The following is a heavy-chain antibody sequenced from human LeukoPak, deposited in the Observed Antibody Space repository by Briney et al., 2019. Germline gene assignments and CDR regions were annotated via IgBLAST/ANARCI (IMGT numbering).Heavy chain of an antibody. D-gene: IGHD4-17*01. Sequence: ASVKVSCKASGYTFTGYYMHWVRQAPGQGLEWMGWMNPAGDDAGYAQRFQGRMTLTRDTSVSTVYMELSSLRSDDTAVYYCARGAVTTAVHWHFSLWGRGTLVTVSS. J-gene: IGHJ2*01. CDR1: GYTFTGYY. CDR3: ARGAVTTAVHWHFSL. CDR2: MNPAGDDA. V-gene: IGHV1-8*02.